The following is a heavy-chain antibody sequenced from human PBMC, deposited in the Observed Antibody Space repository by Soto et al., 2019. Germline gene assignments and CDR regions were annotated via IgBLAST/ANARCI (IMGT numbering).Heavy chain of an antibody. V-gene: IGHV6-1*01. J-gene: IGHJ6*02. CDR2: THYRSKWYN. Sequence: SQTLSLTCAISGDSVSSNSAAWNWIRQSPSRGLEWLGRTHYRSKWYNDYAVSVKSRITINPDTPKNQFSLQLNSVTPEDTAVYYCARDNMGQWLEYYGMDVWGQGTKVTVYS. D-gene: IGHD6-19*01. CDR1: GDSVSSNSAA. CDR3: ARDNMGQWLEYYGMDV.